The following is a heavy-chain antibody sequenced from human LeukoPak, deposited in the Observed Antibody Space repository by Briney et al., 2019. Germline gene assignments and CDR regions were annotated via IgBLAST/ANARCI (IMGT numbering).Heavy chain of an antibody. CDR3: ARGLRAVADPFDY. CDR2: INHSGST. V-gene: IGHV4-34*01. J-gene: IGHJ4*02. Sequence: SGTLSLTCAVYGGSFSGYYWSWIRQPPGKGLEWIGEINHSGSTNYNPSLKSRVTISVDTSKNQFSLKLSSVTAADTAVYYCARGLRAVADPFDYWGQGTLVTVSS. D-gene: IGHD6-19*01. CDR1: GGSFSGYY.